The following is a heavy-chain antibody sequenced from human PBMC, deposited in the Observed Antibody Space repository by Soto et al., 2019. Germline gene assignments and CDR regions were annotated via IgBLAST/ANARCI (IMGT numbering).Heavy chain of an antibody. Sequence: QVQLQESGPGLVKPSETLSLTCTVSGGSISSYYWSWIRQPPGKGLEWIGYIYYSGSTNYNPSLKSRVTRSVDTSKNQFSLKLSSVTAADTAVYYCARTPYSNYAPYNWFDPWGQGTLVTVSS. CDR2: IYYSGST. D-gene: IGHD4-4*01. CDR3: ARTPYSNYAPYNWFDP. V-gene: IGHV4-59*01. CDR1: GGSISSYY. J-gene: IGHJ5*02.